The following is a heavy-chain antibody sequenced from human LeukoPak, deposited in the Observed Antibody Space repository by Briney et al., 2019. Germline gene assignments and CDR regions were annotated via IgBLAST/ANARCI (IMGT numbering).Heavy chain of an antibody. V-gene: IGHV3-53*01. Sequence: GGSLRLSCAASGLTVSSIYMSWVRQAPGKGLEWVSIIYNDGSTYYADSMKGRFTISRDNSKNTLYLQVNSLRAEDTAMYYCARVSYYGSGSYYTSPYYYYGMDVWGQGTTVTVSS. CDR3: ARVSYYGSGSYYTSPYYYYGMDV. CDR2: IYNDGST. CDR1: GLTVSSIY. D-gene: IGHD3-10*01. J-gene: IGHJ6*02.